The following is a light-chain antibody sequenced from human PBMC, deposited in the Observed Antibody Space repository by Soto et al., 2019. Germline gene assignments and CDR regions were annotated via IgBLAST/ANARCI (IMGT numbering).Light chain of an antibody. CDR2: EVS. CDR1: SGDVGGYNY. Sequence: QSALTQPPSASGSPGQSVTISCTGTSGDVGGYNYVSWYQQHPGKVPKLMIYEVSQRPSGVPDRFSGSKSGNTASLTVSGLQTEDEAEYYCASWDDSLRAVIFGGGTKLTVL. CDR3: ASWDDSLRAVI. J-gene: IGLJ2*01. V-gene: IGLV2-8*01.